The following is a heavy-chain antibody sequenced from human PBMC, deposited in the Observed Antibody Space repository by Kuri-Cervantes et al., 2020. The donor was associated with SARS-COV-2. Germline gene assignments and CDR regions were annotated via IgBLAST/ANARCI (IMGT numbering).Heavy chain of an antibody. Sequence: GGSLRLSCAASGFTFSDYYMSWIRQAPGKGLEWVSYISSSSSYTNYADSVKGRFTISRDNAKNSLYLQMNSLRDEDTAVYYCARVGDYDFWSGYYLGLTKTYYYYYGMDVWGQGTTVTVSS. CDR1: GFTFSDYY. CDR2: ISSSSSYT. CDR3: ARVGDYDFWSGYYLGLTKTYYYYYGMDV. D-gene: IGHD3-3*01. V-gene: IGHV3-11*06. J-gene: IGHJ6*02.